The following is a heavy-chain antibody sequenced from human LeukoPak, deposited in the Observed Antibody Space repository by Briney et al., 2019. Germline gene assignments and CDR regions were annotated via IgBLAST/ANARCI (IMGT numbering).Heavy chain of an antibody. CDR3: ARDHNYAFDN. CDR2: IGIDSGNT. V-gene: IGHV3-48*01. CDR1: GFPFIEYS. Sequence: SGGSLRLSCTASGFPFIEYSMNWVRQVPGKGLEWISYIGIDSGNTKYADSVRGRFTISADKAKNSLYLQMNSLRVEDTAVYYYARDHNYAFDNWGQGTLVSVAS. D-gene: IGHD4-11*01. J-gene: IGHJ4*02.